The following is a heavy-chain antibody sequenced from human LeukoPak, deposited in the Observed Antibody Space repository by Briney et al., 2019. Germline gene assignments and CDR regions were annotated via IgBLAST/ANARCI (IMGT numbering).Heavy chain of an antibody. V-gene: IGHV3-21*01. D-gene: IGHD5-12*01. CDR1: GFTFSSYS. CDR2: ISSSSSYI. J-gene: IGHJ4*02. Sequence: GGSLRLSCAASGFTFSSYSMNWVRQAPGKGLEWVSSISSSSSYIYYADSVKGRFTISRDNAKNSLYLQMNSLRAEDTAVYYCARSVATIPTFFDYWGQGTLVTVSS. CDR3: ARSVATIPTFFDY.